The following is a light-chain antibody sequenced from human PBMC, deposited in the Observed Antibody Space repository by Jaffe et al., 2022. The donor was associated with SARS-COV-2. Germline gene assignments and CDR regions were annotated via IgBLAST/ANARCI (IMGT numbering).Light chain of an antibody. CDR3: HQFGNSPFT. CDR1: QNIGYY. Sequence: EIVLTQSPGTLSLSPGERANLSCRASQNIGYYLAWYQHKPGQPPRLLVFSGSTRAIGIPDRVSGSGSGTDFSLTLNRLEPEDSAVYYCHQFGNSPFTFGQGTKVDIK. V-gene: IGKV3-20*01. J-gene: IGKJ2*01. CDR2: SGS.